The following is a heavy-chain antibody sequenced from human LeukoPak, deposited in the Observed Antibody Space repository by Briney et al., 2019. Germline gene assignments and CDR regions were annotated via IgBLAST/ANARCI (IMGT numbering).Heavy chain of an antibody. J-gene: IGHJ6*02. CDR1: GGTFSSYV. CDR3: ARQSLAARPGSYYYGMDV. D-gene: IGHD6-6*01. CDR2: IIPIFGTA. Sequence: GSSVKVSCKASGGTFSSYVISWVRQAPGQGLEWMGGIIPIFGTANYAQKFQGRVTITADESTSTAYMELSSLRSEDTAVYYCARQSLAARPGSYYYGMDVWGQGTTVTVSS. V-gene: IGHV1-69*01.